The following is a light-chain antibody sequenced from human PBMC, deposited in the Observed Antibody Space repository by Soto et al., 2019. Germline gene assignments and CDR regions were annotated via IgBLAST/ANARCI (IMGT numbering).Light chain of an antibody. J-gene: IGKJ1*01. CDR3: QQYEYSSGT. V-gene: IGKV3-20*01. CDR2: GVS. Sequence: EIVLTQSPGTLSLSPGERATLSCRASQSVSSPLAWYQQKPGQAPRLLIYGVSSRATGIPDRFSGSGSGTDFTLTINRLEPEDFAVYYCQQYEYSSGTFGQGTKVDIK. CDR1: QSVSSP.